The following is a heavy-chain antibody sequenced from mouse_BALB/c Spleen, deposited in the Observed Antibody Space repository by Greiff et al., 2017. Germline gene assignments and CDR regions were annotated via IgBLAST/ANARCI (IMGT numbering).Heavy chain of an antibody. CDR1: GFTFSSFG. CDR2: ISSGSSTI. V-gene: IGHV5-17*02. D-gene: IGHD2-2*01. J-gene: IGHJ4*01. CDR3: AIFFGYGGDYAMDY. Sequence: EVKLVESGGGLVQPGGSRKLSCAASGFTFSSFGMHWVRQAPEKGLEWVAYISSGSSTIYYADTVKGRFTISRDNPKNTLFLQMTSLRSEDTAMYYCAIFFGYGGDYAMDYWGQGTSVTVSS.